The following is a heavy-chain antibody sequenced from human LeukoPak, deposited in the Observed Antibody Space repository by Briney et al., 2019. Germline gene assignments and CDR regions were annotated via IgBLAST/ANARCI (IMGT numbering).Heavy chain of an antibody. CDR1: GFTFSSYA. CDR2: ISYDGSNK. Sequence: GSLRLSCAASGFTFSSYAMHWVRQAPGKGLEWVAVISYDGSNKYYADSVKGRFTISRDTSKNTLYLQMNSLRAEDTAVYYCARGDGSGYYYGMDVWGQGTTVTVSS. J-gene: IGHJ6*02. D-gene: IGHD3-10*01. CDR3: ARGDGSGYYYGMDV. V-gene: IGHV3-30-3*01.